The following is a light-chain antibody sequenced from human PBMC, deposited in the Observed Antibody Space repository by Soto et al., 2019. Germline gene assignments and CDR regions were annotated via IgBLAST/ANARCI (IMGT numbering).Light chain of an antibody. CDR2: DVS. V-gene: IGKV2-30*01. CDR3: MQGTHWPWT. Sequence: DVVMTQSPLSLPVTLGQPASISCRSSQSLVSSDGNTYLNWFQQRPGQSPRRLIYDVSNRDSGVPDRFRGSGSGADFTMKISRVEAEDVGVYYCMQGTHWPWTFGQGTKVEIK. CDR1: QSLVSSDGNTY. J-gene: IGKJ1*01.